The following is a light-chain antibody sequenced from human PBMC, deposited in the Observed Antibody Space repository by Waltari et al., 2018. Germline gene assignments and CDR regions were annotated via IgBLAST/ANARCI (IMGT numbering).Light chain of an antibody. CDR1: SGHSSYA. Sequence: QLVPTQSPSASASLGASVKLTCTLSSGHSSYAIAWHQQQPEKGPRDLMTLDSDGSHRKGDGIPVRFSGSSSGAERYLTISSLQSEDEADYYCQTWGTGSGVFGGGTKLTVL. CDR3: QTWGTGSGV. V-gene: IGLV4-69*01. J-gene: IGLJ3*02. CDR2: LDSDGSH.